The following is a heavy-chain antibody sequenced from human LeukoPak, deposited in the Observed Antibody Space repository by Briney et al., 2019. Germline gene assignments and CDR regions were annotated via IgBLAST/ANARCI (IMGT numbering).Heavy chain of an antibody. CDR1: GFTFSSSA. Sequence: GGSLRLSCVASGFTFSSSAMNWVRQAPGKGLEWVSTITGSGDSTYYTDSVKGRFTISSDTSKNTLYLQMNSLRAEDTAIYYCAKHLIYGSGNSSYFNYWGQGTLVTVSS. D-gene: IGHD3-10*01. CDR2: ITGSGDST. V-gene: IGHV3-23*01. J-gene: IGHJ4*02. CDR3: AKHLIYGSGNSSYFNY.